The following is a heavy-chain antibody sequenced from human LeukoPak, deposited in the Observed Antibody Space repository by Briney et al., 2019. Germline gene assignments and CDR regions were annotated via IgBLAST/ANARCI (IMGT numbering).Heavy chain of an antibody. CDR3: AREQAVAGKGDAFDI. CDR1: GYTFTSYD. J-gene: IGHJ3*02. CDR2: MNPNSGNT. Sequence: GASVKVSCKASGYTFTSYDINWVRQATGQGLEWMGWMNPNSGNTGYAQKFQGRVTMTRNSSISTAYMELSSLRSEDTAVYYCAREQAVAGKGDAFDIWGQGTMVTVSS. V-gene: IGHV1-8*01. D-gene: IGHD6-19*01.